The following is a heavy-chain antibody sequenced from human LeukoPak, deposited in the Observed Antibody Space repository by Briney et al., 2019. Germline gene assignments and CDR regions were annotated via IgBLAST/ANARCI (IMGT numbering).Heavy chain of an antibody. J-gene: IGHJ4*02. Sequence: GGSLRLSCAASGFTFSSYAMSWVRQAPGKGLEWVSAISGSGGSTYYADSVKGRFTISRDNSKNTLYLQMNSLRAEDTAVYYCARGRADYYDSSGYYGSNDYWGQGTLVTVSS. CDR1: GFTFSSYA. CDR2: ISGSGGST. V-gene: IGHV3-23*01. D-gene: IGHD3-22*01. CDR3: ARGRADYYDSSGYYGSNDY.